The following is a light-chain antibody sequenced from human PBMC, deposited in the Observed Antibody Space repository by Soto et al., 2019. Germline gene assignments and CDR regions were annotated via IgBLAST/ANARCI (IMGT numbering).Light chain of an antibody. CDR2: KAT. J-gene: IGKJ2*01. CDR1: QSIGSW. Sequence: DIQMTQSPSTLSAAVGDGVTITCRASQSIGSWLAWYQQKPGKAPKLLIYKATNLQRGVPSRFSGSGSGTDFSLTISSLQPVDSATYFCQQYHDFQYTFGPGTTLEI. V-gene: IGKV1-5*03. CDR3: QQYHDFQYT.